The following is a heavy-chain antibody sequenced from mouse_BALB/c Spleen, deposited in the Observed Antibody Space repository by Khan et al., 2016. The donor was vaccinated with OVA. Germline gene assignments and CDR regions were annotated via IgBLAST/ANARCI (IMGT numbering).Heavy chain of an antibody. Sequence: QVQLQQSGAELVNPGASVNLSCKASGYTLTSYWMHWVKQRPGQGLEWIGEINPSNGRTNYNEKFKSKATLTVDKSSSTAYMQLSSPTSEDSVVYYCARLLINFDYWGQGTTLTVSS. CDR1: GYTLTSYW. V-gene: IGHV1S81*02. J-gene: IGHJ2*01. D-gene: IGHD2-1*01. CDR2: INPSNGRT. CDR3: ARLLINFDY.